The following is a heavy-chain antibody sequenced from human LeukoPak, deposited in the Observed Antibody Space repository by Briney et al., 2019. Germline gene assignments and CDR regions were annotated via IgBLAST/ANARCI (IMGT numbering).Heavy chain of an antibody. V-gene: IGHV3-23*01. D-gene: IGHD6-13*01. J-gene: IGHJ4*02. Sequence: PGGSLRLSCAASGFAFSTYAMNWVRQAPGKGLEWVSGISANGGSTYYGDSVKGRFTISRDNSKNMLFLQMNSLRAEDTALYYCAKIPGRIAADGTGWGQGTLVTVSS. CDR3: AKIPGRIAADGTG. CDR2: ISANGGST. CDR1: GFAFSTYA.